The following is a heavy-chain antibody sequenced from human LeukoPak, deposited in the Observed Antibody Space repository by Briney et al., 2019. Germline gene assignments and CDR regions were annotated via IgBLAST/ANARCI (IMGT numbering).Heavy chain of an antibody. Sequence: SETLSLTCTVSGGSISGYSWTWTRQPPGKGLEWIGYMYYSGSTKYNPSLKSRVTISVDTSKNQFSLKLSSVTAADTAVYYCARLDSSGCLSVWGQGTLVTVSS. CDR3: ARLDSSGCLSV. D-gene: IGHD6-19*01. CDR1: GGSISGYS. CDR2: MYYSGST. V-gene: IGHV4-59*08. J-gene: IGHJ1*01.